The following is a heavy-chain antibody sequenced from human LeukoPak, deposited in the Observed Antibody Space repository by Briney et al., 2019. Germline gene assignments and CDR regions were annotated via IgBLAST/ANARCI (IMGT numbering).Heavy chain of an antibody. J-gene: IGHJ4*02. CDR2: INHSGST. CDR1: GGSFSGCY. Sequence: SETLSLTCAVYGGSFSGCYWSWIRQPPGKGLEWIGEINHSGSTNYNPSIKSRVTISVDTSKNQFSLKLSSVTAADTAVYYCARAVGATKNFDYWGQGTLVTVSS. V-gene: IGHV4-34*01. CDR3: ARAVGATKNFDY. D-gene: IGHD1-26*01.